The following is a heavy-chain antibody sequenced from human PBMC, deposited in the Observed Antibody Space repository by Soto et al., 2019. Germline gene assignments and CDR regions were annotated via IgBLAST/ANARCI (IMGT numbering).Heavy chain of an antibody. CDR2: IKQDGSEK. CDR3: ARGGTTVTTLGEPIDP. V-gene: IGHV3-7*04. Sequence: EVQLVESGGGLVQPGGSLRLSCAASGFTFSSYWMSWVRQAPGKGLEWVANIKQDGSEKYYVDSVKGRFTISRDNAKNXLYLKMNSLRGEDTAVYYWARGGTTVTTLGEPIDPWGQGTLGTVSS. J-gene: IGHJ5*02. CDR1: GFTFSSYW. D-gene: IGHD4-17*01.